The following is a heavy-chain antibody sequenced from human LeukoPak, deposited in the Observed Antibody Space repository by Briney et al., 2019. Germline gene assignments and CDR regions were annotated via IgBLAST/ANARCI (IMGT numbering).Heavy chain of an antibody. J-gene: IGHJ3*02. Sequence: SGTLSLTCAVPGGSISSSNWWSWVRQPPGKGLKWIGEIYHSGSTNYNPSLKSRVTISVDKSKNQFSLKLSSVTAADTAVYYCARGGQWLVDAFDIWGQGTMVTVSS. CDR2: IYHSGST. V-gene: IGHV4-4*02. CDR3: ARGGQWLVDAFDI. CDR1: GGSISSSNW. D-gene: IGHD6-19*01.